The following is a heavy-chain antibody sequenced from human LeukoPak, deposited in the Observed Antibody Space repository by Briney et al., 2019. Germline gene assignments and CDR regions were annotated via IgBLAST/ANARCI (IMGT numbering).Heavy chain of an antibody. Sequence: ASVKVSCKASGYTFTDYYMHWVRQAPGPGFEWMGWINPNDGDTNYAQKFQGRVTMTRNRSISTAHMEVSRLRSDDPAVYYCARANFLYCSSTTCLFDYWGQGTLVTVSS. J-gene: IGHJ4*02. CDR3: ARANFLYCSSTTCLFDY. V-gene: IGHV1-2*02. CDR1: GYTFTDYY. CDR2: INPNDGDT. D-gene: IGHD2-2*01.